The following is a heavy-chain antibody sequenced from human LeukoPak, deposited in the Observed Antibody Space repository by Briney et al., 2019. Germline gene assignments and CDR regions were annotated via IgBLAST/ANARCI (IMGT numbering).Heavy chain of an antibody. CDR2: ISSNGATT. Sequence: GGSLRLSCSASGFTFNRFYLHWVRQAPGKGLEFVSHISSNGATTYYADSVKGRFTISRDNSKSIVYLQMNGLRSEDTAVYYCVKDFGRVRGTPDSWGQGTLVTVSS. V-gene: IGHV3-64D*06. D-gene: IGHD2/OR15-2a*01. CDR3: VKDFGRVRGTPDS. CDR1: GFTFNRFY. J-gene: IGHJ4*02.